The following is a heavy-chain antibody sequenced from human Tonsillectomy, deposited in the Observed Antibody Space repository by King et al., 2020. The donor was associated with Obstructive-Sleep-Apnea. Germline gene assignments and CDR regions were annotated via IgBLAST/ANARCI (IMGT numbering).Heavy chain of an antibody. D-gene: IGHD2/OR15-2a*01. Sequence: VQLVESGGGLVQPGRSLRLSCTASGFTFGDYAMSWFRQAPGKVLEWVGFIRSKAYGGTTEYAASVKGRFTISRDDSKSIAYLQMNSLTTEDTAVYYCTREYYAHAFDIWGQGTMVTVSS. V-gene: IGHV3-49*03. CDR3: TREYYAHAFDI. CDR1: GFTFGDYA. J-gene: IGHJ3*02. CDR2: IRSKAYGGTT.